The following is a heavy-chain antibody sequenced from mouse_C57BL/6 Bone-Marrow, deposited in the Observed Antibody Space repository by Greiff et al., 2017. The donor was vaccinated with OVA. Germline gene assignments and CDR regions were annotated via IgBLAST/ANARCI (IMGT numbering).Heavy chain of an antibody. Sequence: QVQLQQSGAELVKPGASVKISCKASGYAFSSYWMNWVKQRPGKGLEWIGQIYPGDGDTNYNGKFKGKATLTADKSSSTAYMQLSSLTSEDSAVYFCARRGGYYYAMDYWGQGTSVTVSS. D-gene: IGHD2-2*01. CDR3: ARRGGYYYAMDY. CDR2: IYPGDGDT. CDR1: GYAFSSYW. V-gene: IGHV1-80*01. J-gene: IGHJ4*01.